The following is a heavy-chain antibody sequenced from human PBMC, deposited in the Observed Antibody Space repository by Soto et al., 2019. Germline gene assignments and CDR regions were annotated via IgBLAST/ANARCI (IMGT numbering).Heavy chain of an antibody. CDR1: GYSFTPYW. CDR2: IYPGDSDT. CDR3: ARPSYYGSGWYGMDV. D-gene: IGHD3-10*01. J-gene: IGHJ6*02. V-gene: IGHV5-51*01. Sequence: GEALKISCKGSGYSFTPYWIGWVRQMPGKGLEWMGIIYPGDSDTRYSPSFQGQVTISADKSISTAYLQWSSLKASDTAMYYCARPSYYGSGWYGMDVWGQGTTVTVS.